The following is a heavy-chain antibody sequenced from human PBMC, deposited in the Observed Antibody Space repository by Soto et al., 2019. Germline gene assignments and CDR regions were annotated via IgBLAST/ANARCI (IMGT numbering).Heavy chain of an antibody. CDR3: SRARHSGSSGYNNDY. CDR1: RYVFTGYY. J-gene: IGHJ4*02. Sequence: ASVKVSCKTSRYVFTGYYIHWVRQAPGQGLEWMGWVSANSGGTNYAQEFQDRVIMTRDTSTSTAYMELSRLRSDDTAVYYCSRARHSGSSGYNNDYWGQGTLVTVSS. V-gene: IGHV1-2*02. D-gene: IGHD5-12*01. CDR2: VSANSGGT.